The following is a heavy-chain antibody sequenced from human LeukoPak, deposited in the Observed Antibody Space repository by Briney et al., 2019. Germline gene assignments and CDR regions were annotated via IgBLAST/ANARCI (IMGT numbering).Heavy chain of an antibody. D-gene: IGHD2-2*01. V-gene: IGHV3-48*01. Sequence: GGSLRLSCAASGFTFSSYSMNWVRQAPGKGLEWVSYISSSSSTIYYADSVKGRFTISRDNAKNSLYLQMNSLKTEDTAVYYCTRDPNIVVVPAAIPHYFDYWGQGTLVTVSS. CDR1: GFTFSSYS. CDR2: ISSSSSTI. J-gene: IGHJ4*02. CDR3: TRDPNIVVVPAAIPHYFDY.